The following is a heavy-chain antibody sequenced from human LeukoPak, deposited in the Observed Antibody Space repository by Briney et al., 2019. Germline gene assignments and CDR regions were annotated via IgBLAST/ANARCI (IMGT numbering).Heavy chain of an antibody. V-gene: IGHV1-69*05. D-gene: IGHD5-18*01. Sequence: ASVKVSCKASGGTFSSYAISWVRQAPGQGLEWMGRIIPIFGTANYAQKFQGRVTITTDESTSTAYMELSSLRSEDTAVYYCGRVGYSYGYLDYWGQGTLATVSS. J-gene: IGHJ4*02. CDR2: IIPIFGTA. CDR3: GRVGYSYGYLDY. CDR1: GGTFSSYA.